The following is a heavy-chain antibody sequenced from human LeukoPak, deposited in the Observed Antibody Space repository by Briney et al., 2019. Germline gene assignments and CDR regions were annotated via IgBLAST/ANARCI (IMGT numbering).Heavy chain of an antibody. D-gene: IGHD3-16*02. CDR2: IHYDGST. CDR1: GGSLRSSTYY. J-gene: IGHJ4*02. Sequence: SGTLSLTCTVSGGSLRSSTYYWAWIRQPPGKGLEWLGSIHYDGSTFDNPSLESRVTMSVDTSRNHFSLKMTSVTAADTAVYYCARDNRSLLDSWGQGILVTVSS. V-gene: IGHV4-39*07. CDR3: ARDNRSLLDS.